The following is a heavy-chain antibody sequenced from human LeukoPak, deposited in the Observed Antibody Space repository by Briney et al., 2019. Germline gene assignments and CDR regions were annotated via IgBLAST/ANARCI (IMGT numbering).Heavy chain of an antibody. D-gene: IGHD1-26*01. CDR3: ARSGRVGTTFIDALDV. V-gene: IGHV3-21*01. CDR1: GFTFSSYN. J-gene: IGHJ3*01. CDR2: ISTSGIYI. Sequence: PGGALRLSCAASGFTFSSYNMNWVRQAPWKGLDGVSSISTSGIYIYYADSVKGRFNISRVNAKHSMYLQMNSLRAEDTAVYYCARSGRVGTTFIDALDVWGQGTMVTVSS.